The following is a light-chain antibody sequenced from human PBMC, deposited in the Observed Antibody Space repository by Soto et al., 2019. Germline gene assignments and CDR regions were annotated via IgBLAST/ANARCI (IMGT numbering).Light chain of an antibody. V-gene: IGLV1-47*02. CDR3: AAWDDSLSGYV. CDR2: SNN. CDR1: SSNIGSNY. Sequence: QLVLTQPPSASGTTGQRVTISCSGSSSNIGSNYVYWYQQLPGTAPKLLIYSNNQRPSGVPDRFSGSKSGTSASLAISGLRSEDEADYYCAAWDDSLSGYVFGTGTKLTVL. J-gene: IGLJ1*01.